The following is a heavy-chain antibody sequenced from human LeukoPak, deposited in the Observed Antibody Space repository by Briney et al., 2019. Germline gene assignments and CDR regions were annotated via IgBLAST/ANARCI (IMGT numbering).Heavy chain of an antibody. CDR1: GFTVSSNY. D-gene: IGHD6-13*01. V-gene: IGHV3-30-3*01. J-gene: IGHJ4*02. Sequence: WGTLRLSCAASGFTVSSNYMSWVRQAPGPGLERVVIISYDGTNKNYADSVPGRFTISRDNSKNTLYLQMRGLRAEDTAVYYCARAYSSSWYVGFWGQGTLVTVSS. CDR3: ARAYSSSWYVGF. CDR2: ISYDGTNK.